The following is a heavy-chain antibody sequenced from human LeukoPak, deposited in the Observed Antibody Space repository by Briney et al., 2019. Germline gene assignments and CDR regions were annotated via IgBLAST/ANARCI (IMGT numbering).Heavy chain of an antibody. CDR3: ARRLSNLAARQNWFDP. D-gene: IGHD6-6*01. V-gene: IGHV4-39*01. J-gene: IGHJ5*02. CDR2: IFYSGTT. Sequence: SETLSLTCTVSGGSTTTTSHYWGWIRQPPGKGLEWIGSIFYSGTTYYNPSLKTRVTMSLDTSKNQFSLRLSSVTAADTAVYYCARRLSNLAARQNWFDPWGQGTLVTVSS. CDR1: GGSTTTTSHY.